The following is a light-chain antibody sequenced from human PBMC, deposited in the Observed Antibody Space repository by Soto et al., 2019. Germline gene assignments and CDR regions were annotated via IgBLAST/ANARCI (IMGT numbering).Light chain of an antibody. Sequence: QSVLTQPPSTSGTPGQRVTISCSGSSSNTGRNAVNWYQQLPGTAPKLLIYTSDQRPSGVPDRFSGSQSGTSASLTISGLQAEDEADYYCCSYAGSYTWVFGSGTKVTVL. J-gene: IGLJ1*01. CDR2: TSD. V-gene: IGLV1-44*01. CDR1: SSNTGRNA. CDR3: CSYAGSYTWV.